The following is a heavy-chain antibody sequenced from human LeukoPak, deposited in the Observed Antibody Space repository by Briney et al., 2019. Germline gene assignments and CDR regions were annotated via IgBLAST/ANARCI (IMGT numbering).Heavy chain of an antibody. CDR1: GYTFTGYY. D-gene: IGHD6-13*01. V-gene: IGHV1-2*02. J-gene: IGHJ4*02. CDR3: ATGYSPLYYFDY. CDR2: INPNSGGT. Sequence: ASVKVSCKASGYTFTGYYMHWVRQAPGQGLEWMGLINPNSGGTNYAQKFQGRVTMTRDTSISTAYMELSRLRSDDTAVYYCATGYSPLYYFDYWGQGTLVTVSS.